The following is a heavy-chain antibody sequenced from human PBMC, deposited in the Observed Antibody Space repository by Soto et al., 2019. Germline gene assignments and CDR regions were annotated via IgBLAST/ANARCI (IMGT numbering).Heavy chain of an antibody. CDR2: IYYSGST. D-gene: IGHD5-12*01. CDR3: VGSIGAFWFDP. Sequence: SETLSLTCTVSGGSISSYYWSWIRQPPGKGLEWIGYIYYSGSTNYNPSLKSRVTISVDRSKNQFSLKLSSVTAADTAVYYCVGSIGAFWFDPWGQGTLVT. V-gene: IGHV4-59*12. J-gene: IGHJ5*02. CDR1: GGSISSYY.